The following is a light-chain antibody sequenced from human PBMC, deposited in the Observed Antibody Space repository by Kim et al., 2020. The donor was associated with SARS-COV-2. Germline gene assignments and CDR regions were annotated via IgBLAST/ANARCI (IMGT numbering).Light chain of an antibody. J-gene: IGKJ1*01. Sequence: VSPGEGATLSCRASQNINNYLAWYQHKPGQAPSLLIYAASTRATGIPARFSGSGSGTEFTLTISSLQSEDFGIYYCQQCNNWPRTFGQGTKVDIK. V-gene: IGKV3-15*01. CDR3: QQCNNWPRT. CDR1: QNINNY. CDR2: AAS.